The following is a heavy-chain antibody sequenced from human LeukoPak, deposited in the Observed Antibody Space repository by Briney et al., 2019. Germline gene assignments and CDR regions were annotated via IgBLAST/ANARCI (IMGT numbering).Heavy chain of an antibody. CDR3: VEMATRWYFDH. V-gene: IGHV4-39*01. J-gene: IGHJ4*02. CDR1: GGSISTTIYY. D-gene: IGHD5-24*01. Sequence: SETLSLTCSVSGGSISTTIYYWGWIRQPPGKGLEWIGSIYYTGSTYYNPSLKSRVTMSVDTSKNQFSLKPSSVTAADTAVYYCVEMATRWYFDHWGQGTLATVSS. CDR2: IYYTGST.